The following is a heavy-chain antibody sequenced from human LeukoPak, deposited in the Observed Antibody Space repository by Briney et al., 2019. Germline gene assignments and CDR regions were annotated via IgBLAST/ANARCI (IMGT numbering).Heavy chain of an antibody. Sequence: GGSLRLSCAASGFTFSSYAMSWVRQAPGKGLEWVSSISTSGGSTYYADSVKGRFTISGDNSKNTLYLQMNSLRAEDTAVYFCAKDWGVTVAGTFDYWGQGTLVTVSS. CDR3: AKDWGVTVAGTFDY. D-gene: IGHD6-19*01. J-gene: IGHJ4*02. CDR2: ISTSGGST. CDR1: GFTFSSYA. V-gene: IGHV3-23*01.